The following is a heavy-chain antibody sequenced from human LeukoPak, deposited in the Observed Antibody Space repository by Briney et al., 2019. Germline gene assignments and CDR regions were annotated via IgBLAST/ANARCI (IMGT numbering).Heavy chain of an antibody. J-gene: IGHJ5*02. CDR2: IYYSGST. D-gene: IGHD2-2*01. V-gene: IGHV4-39*07. Sequence: KPSETLSLTCTVSGGSISSSSYYWGWIRQPPGKGLEWIGSIYYSGSTYYDPSLKSRVTISVDTSKNQFSLKLSSVTAADTAVYYCARRTPVYCSSTSCYVQNLPPGGWFDPWGQGTLVTVSS. CDR3: ARRTPVYCSSTSCYVQNLPPGGWFDP. CDR1: GGSISSSSYY.